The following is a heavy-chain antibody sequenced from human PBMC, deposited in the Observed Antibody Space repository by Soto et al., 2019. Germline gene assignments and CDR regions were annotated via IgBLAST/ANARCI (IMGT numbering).Heavy chain of an antibody. Sequence: SETLSLTCAVYGGSFSSNYWNWIRQPPGKGLEWIAEITHSGSTDYNPSLKSRVTTSVDRSKNQFSLKLSSVTAADTAVYYCAXGGRQQLIRSKFNWFDPWGQGTLVTVSS. CDR1: GGSFSSNY. CDR3: AXGGRQQLIRSKFNWFDP. CDR2: ITHSGST. J-gene: IGHJ5*02. V-gene: IGHV4-34*01. D-gene: IGHD6-13*01.